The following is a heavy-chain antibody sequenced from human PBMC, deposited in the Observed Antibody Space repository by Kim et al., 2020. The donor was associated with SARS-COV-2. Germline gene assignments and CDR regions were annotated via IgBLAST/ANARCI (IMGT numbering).Heavy chain of an antibody. V-gene: IGHV3-7*01. CDR1: GFTFSSYG. Sequence: GGSLRLSCAASGFTFSSYGMSWVRQAPGKGLEWVANMKPDGSEKYYEDSVKGRFTISRDNSKNTVYLQMNNLRSEDTAVYYCTRGRVRCSWGQGTLVTVSS. D-gene: IGHD2-15*01. CDR3: TRGRVRCS. CDR2: MKPDGSEK. J-gene: IGHJ5*02.